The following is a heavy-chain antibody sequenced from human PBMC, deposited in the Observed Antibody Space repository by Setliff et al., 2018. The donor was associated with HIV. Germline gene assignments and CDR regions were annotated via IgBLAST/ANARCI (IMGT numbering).Heavy chain of an antibody. Sequence: GGSLRLSCAASGFTFDDYAMHWVRQAPGKGLEWVSGISWNSGGIGYADSVKGRFTISRDNAKNSLYLQMNSLRAEDTALYYCAKDIRHSGYDHFDYWGQGTLVTVSS. CDR2: ISWNSGGI. J-gene: IGHJ4*02. CDR1: GFTFDDYA. V-gene: IGHV3-9*01. D-gene: IGHD5-12*01. CDR3: AKDIRHSGYDHFDY.